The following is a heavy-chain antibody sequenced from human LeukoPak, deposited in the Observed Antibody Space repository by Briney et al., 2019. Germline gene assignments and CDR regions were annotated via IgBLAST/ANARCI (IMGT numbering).Heavy chain of an antibody. Sequence: SETLSLTCNVSGASLSSYYWDWLRQPPGKGLEWIGYVHHSGTANYNPSLMSRVNISIDTSEYRLSLKLSSVTAADTALYYCASLGGYYESSSYSQLDAFDIWGQGTVVTVSS. CDR1: GASLSSYY. D-gene: IGHD3-22*01. CDR3: ASLGGYYESSSYSQLDAFDI. CDR2: VHHSGTA. V-gene: IGHV4-59*01. J-gene: IGHJ3*02.